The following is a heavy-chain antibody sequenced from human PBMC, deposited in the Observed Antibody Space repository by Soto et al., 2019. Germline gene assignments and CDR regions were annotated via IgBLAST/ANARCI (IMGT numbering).Heavy chain of an antibody. Sequence: GGSLRLSCADSGFTFSTYAMSWVRQAPGKGLEWVSAISGSGGVTYYADSVKGRFTISRDNSKNTLYPQMNSPRAEDTAVYYCAKGTSTSGWGYWGQGTLVTVSS. CDR1: GFTFSTYA. V-gene: IGHV3-23*01. J-gene: IGHJ4*02. D-gene: IGHD6-19*01. CDR2: ISGSGGVT. CDR3: AKGTSTSGWGY.